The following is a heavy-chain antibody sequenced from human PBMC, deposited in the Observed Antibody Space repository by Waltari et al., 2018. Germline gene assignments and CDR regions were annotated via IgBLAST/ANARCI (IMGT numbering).Heavy chain of an antibody. CDR3: ARDLSSVAAADSAFDI. J-gene: IGHJ3*02. CDR1: GGSFSGYY. CDR2: INHSGST. Sequence: QVQLQQWGAGLLKPSETLSLTCAVYGGSFSGYYWSWFRQPPGKGLEWIGEINHSGSTNYNPSLKSRVTISVDTSKNQFSLKLSRLRSDDTAVYYCARDLSSVAAADSAFDIWGQGTMVTVSS. D-gene: IGHD6-13*01. V-gene: IGHV4-34*01.